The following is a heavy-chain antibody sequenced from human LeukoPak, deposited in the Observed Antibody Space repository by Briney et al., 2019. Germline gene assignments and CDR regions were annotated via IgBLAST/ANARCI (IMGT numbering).Heavy chain of an antibody. CDR3: ARVEVGGDYSKFDY. Sequence: GGSLRLSCAASGFRFSSYWMHWVRQVPGKGLVWVSRINGDGNTINYADSVKGRFTISRDNAKNTVSLRMNSLRAEDTAVYYCARVEVGGDYSKFDYWGQGTLVTVSS. D-gene: IGHD2-21*01. V-gene: IGHV3-74*01. CDR1: GFRFSSYW. CDR2: INGDGNTI. J-gene: IGHJ4*02.